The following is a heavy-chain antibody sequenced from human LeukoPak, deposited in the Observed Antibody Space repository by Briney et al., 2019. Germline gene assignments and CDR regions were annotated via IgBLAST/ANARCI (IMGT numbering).Heavy chain of an antibody. CDR1: GGSISSYY. CDR2: IYTSGST. CDR3: AKRGVVIRVILVGFHKEAYYFDS. Sequence: SETLSLTCTVSGGSISSYYWSWIRQPPGKGLEWIGYIYTSGSTNYNPSLKSRVTISVDTSKNQLSLKLSSVTAADTAVYFCAKRGVVIRVILVGFHKEAYYFDSWGQGALVTVSS. D-gene: IGHD3-22*01. V-gene: IGHV4-4*09. J-gene: IGHJ4*02.